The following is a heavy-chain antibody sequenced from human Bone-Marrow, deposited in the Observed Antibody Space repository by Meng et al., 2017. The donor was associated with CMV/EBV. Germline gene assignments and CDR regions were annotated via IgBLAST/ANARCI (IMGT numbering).Heavy chain of an antibody. CDR3: AKDIGSYSSSSYFDY. CDR2: IKQDGSEK. D-gene: IGHD6-6*01. J-gene: IGHJ4*02. V-gene: IGHV3-7*03. Sequence: GGSLRLSCAASGFTFSSYWMSWVRQAPGKGLEWVANIKQDGSEKYYVDSVKGRFTISRDNAKNSLYLQMNSLRTEDTALYYCAKDIGSYSSSSYFDYWGQGTLVTVSS. CDR1: GFTFSSYW.